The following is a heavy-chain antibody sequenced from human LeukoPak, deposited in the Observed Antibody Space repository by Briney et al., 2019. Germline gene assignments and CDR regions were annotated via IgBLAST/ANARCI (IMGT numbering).Heavy chain of an antibody. J-gene: IGHJ4*02. CDR1: GFTFDDYA. CDR3: AKGYGGDLLYYFDY. CDR2: ISWNSGRI. Sequence: GGSLRLSCAASGFTFDDYAMHWVRQAPGKGLEWVSGISWNSGRIGYADSVKGRFTISRDSAKNSLYLQINSLRTEDTAFYYCAKGYGGDLLYYFDYWGQGTLVTVSS. V-gene: IGHV3-9*01. D-gene: IGHD1-26*01.